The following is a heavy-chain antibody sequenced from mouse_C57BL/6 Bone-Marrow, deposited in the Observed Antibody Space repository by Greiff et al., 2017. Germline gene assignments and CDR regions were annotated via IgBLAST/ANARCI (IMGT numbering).Heavy chain of an antibody. Sequence: QVQLQQSGAELVKPGASVKLSCKASGYTFTSYWMHWVKQRPGRGLEWIGRIDPYSGGTKYNETFTSKATLTVDNTSRTADMQLSSRTSEESAVDYCARIDYYGSSYSMDYWGQGTSVTVSS. CDR2: IDPYSGGT. CDR1: GYTFTSYW. D-gene: IGHD1-1*01. CDR3: ARIDYYGSSYSMDY. V-gene: IGHV1-72*01. J-gene: IGHJ4*01.